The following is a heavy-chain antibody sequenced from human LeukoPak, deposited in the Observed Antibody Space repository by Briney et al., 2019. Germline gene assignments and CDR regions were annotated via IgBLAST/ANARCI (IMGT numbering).Heavy chain of an antibody. CDR2: INWNGGST. CDR1: GFTFRAYW. J-gene: IGHJ3*02. CDR3: ASENAFDI. Sequence: GGSLRLSCAASGFTFRAYWMHWVRQAPGKGLEWVSGINWNGGSTDYADSVKGRFTISRDNAKNSLYLQMNSLRAEDTALYHCASENAFDIWGQGTMVTVSS. V-gene: IGHV3-20*01.